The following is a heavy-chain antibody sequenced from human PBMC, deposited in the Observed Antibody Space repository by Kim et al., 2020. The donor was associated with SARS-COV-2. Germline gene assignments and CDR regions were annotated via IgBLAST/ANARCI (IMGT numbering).Heavy chain of an antibody. CDR3: AKALLGSFGSSTRYYYYYMDV. Sequence: GGSLRLSCAASGFTFGDYAMHWVRQAPGKGLEWVSGISWNSGSIGYADSVKGRFTISRDNAKNSLYLQMNSLRAEDTALYYCAKALLGSFGSSTRYYYYYMDVWGKGTTVTVSS. CDR1: GFTFGDYA. D-gene: IGHD2-2*01. V-gene: IGHV3-9*01. CDR2: ISWNSGSI. J-gene: IGHJ6*03.